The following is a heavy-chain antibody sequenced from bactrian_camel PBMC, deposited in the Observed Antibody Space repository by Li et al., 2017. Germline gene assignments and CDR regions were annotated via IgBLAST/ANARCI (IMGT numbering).Heavy chain of an antibody. D-gene: IGHD5*01. Sequence: HVQLVESGGGLVQPGGSLRLSCTAPGLTSNSCGIQRSRQAAGKQREWVSSIRTDGSTTCADSVKGRFTISIDNAKSTLYLQMNNLRADDTAMYYCAIGLFADFGLGRGTQVTVS. J-gene: IGHJ4*01. CDR1: GLTSNSCG. CDR2: IRTDGST. V-gene: IGHV3S1*01.